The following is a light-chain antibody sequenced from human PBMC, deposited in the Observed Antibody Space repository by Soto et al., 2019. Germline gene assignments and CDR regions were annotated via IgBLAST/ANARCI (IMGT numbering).Light chain of an antibody. CDR2: GTS. J-gene: IGKJ5*01. CDR1: ERIYSAY. Sequence: EIVLTQSPGTLSLCPGERATLSCRASERIYSAYLGWYQQKPGQAPRLLIYGTSSRATGIPDRFSGSGSGTDFTLTISRLEPEDFAVYYCQQYGNSPITFGQGTRLDIK. CDR3: QQYGNSPIT. V-gene: IGKV3-20*01.